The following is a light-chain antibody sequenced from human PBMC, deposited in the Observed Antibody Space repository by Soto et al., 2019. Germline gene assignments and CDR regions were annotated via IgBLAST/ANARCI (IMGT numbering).Light chain of an antibody. V-gene: IGLV1-44*01. J-gene: IGLJ3*02. CDR1: SSNIGSTT. CDR3: AAWDDSLNGVV. Sequence: QSVLTQPPSASGTPGQRVTFACSGSSSNIGSTTVKWYQQLPGTAPKLLIYNNNQRPSGVPDRFSGSKSGTSASLAISGLQSEDEADYYCAAWDDSLNGVVFGGGTKVTVL. CDR2: NNN.